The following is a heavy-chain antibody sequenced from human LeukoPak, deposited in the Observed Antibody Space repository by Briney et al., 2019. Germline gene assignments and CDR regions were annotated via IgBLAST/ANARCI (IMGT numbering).Heavy chain of an antibody. V-gene: IGHV3-73*01. CDR2: IRTKVDSYAT. D-gene: IGHD3-3*01. J-gene: IGHJ6*03. CDR3: KVGGTIFGEAQSATRCYMDV. CDR1: GFTFSGST. Sequence: GSLRLSCAASGFTFSGSTLHWVRQASGKGLEWVGRIRTKVDSYATVYAASVKGRFTISRDDSKNTAYLQMNSLKIEDTAVYYCKVGGTIFGEAQSATRCYMDVWGRGTTVTVSS.